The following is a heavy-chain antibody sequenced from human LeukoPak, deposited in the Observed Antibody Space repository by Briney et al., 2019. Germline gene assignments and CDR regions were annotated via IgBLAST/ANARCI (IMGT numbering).Heavy chain of an antibody. J-gene: IGHJ4*02. D-gene: IGHD1-26*01. Sequence: GGSLRLSCAASGFTFSRYGMHWVRQAPGKGLEWVAVIWHDGSYEYYADSVKGRFTISRDRSKNILYLQMNSLRAEDTAVSYCAKDGVGATSLDCWGQGTLVTASS. CDR2: IWHDGSYE. V-gene: IGHV3-33*06. CDR3: AKDGVGATSLDC. CDR1: GFTFSRYG.